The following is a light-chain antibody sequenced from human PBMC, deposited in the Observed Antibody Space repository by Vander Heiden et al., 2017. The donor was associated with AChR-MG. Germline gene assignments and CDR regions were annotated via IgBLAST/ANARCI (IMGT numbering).Light chain of an antibody. CDR2: QQN. J-gene: IGLJ2*01. CDR3: QAWDRRTVV. V-gene: IGLV3-1*01. CDR1: KLGDRN. Sequence: YELTQPPSVSVSPGQTASITCSGAKLGDRNFCWYQQKPGQSPVLVMYQQNKRPSAIPERFSGSASGNTGTLTISGTQAMDEGDYYCQAWDRRTVVFGGGTKLTVL.